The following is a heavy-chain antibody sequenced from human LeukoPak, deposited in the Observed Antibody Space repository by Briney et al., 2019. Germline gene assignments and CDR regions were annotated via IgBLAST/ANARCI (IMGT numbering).Heavy chain of an antibody. CDR2: IHNSRTT. CDR1: GDSISDFY. J-gene: IGHJ5*02. D-gene: IGHD4-17*01. Sequence: SDTLSLTCTVSGDSISDFYSSWIRQPPGKGLEWIGYIHNSRTTNYNTPLNRRATLSVDTSKNQISLRLSSGTAAHTPVYYCARHGRDFGDFEGWFDPWGQGTLVTVSS. V-gene: IGHV4-59*08. CDR3: ARHGRDFGDFEGWFDP.